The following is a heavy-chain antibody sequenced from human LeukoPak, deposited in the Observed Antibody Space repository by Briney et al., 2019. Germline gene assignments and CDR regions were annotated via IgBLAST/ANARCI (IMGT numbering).Heavy chain of an antibody. D-gene: IGHD4-17*01. J-gene: IGHJ6*02. CDR1: GFTFDDYA. V-gene: IGHV3-9*01. Sequence: PGGSLRLSCAASGFTFDDYAMHWVRQAPGKGLEWVSGISWNSGSIGYADSVKGRFTISRDNAKNSLYLQMNSLRAEDTALYYCAKDNYYGDYGDNGMDVWGQGTTVTVSS. CDR2: ISWNSGSI. CDR3: AKDNYYGDYGDNGMDV.